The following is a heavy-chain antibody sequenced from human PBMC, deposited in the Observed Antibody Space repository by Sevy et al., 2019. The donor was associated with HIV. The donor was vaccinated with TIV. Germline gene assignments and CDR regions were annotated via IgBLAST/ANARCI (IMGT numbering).Heavy chain of an antibody. CDR3: AKDPSRSHYYYGMDV. J-gene: IGHJ6*02. Sequence: GGSLRLSCAASGFTFSSYGMHWVRQAPGKGLEWVAFIRYDGSNKYYADSVKGRFTISRDNSKNTLYLQMNSLRAEDTAVYYCAKDPSRSHYYYGMDVWGQGTTVTVSS. V-gene: IGHV3-30*02. CDR1: GFTFSSYG. D-gene: IGHD2-15*01. CDR2: IRYDGSNK.